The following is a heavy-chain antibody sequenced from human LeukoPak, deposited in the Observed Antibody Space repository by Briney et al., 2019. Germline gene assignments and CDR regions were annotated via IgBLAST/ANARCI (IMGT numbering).Heavy chain of an antibody. J-gene: IGHJ6*02. D-gene: IGHD3-10*01. CDR2: ISSSSSYI. Sequence: GGSLRLSCAASGFTFSSYSMNWVRQAPGKGLEWVSSISSSSSYIYYADSVKGRFTISRDNAKNSLYLQMNSPRAEDTAVYYCARDRFSSMVRGAYYYYYYGMDVWGQGTTVTVSS. CDR1: GFTFSSYS. CDR3: ARDRFSSMVRGAYYYYYYGMDV. V-gene: IGHV3-21*01.